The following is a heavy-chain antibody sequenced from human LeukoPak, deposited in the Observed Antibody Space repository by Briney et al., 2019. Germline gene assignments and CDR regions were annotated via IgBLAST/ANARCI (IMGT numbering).Heavy chain of an antibody. CDR1: GYTFINHY. Sequence: ASVKVSCKASGYTFINHYMHWVRQAPGQGLEWMGIINPRDGDTMYAQKFQGRVTMTRDMSTSTFYMELSSLRFEDTAVYYCARDVPRSGSRDARWFDPWGQGTLVTVSS. CDR3: ARDVPRSGSRDARWFDP. J-gene: IGHJ5*02. V-gene: IGHV1-46*01. D-gene: IGHD6-13*01. CDR2: INPRDGDT.